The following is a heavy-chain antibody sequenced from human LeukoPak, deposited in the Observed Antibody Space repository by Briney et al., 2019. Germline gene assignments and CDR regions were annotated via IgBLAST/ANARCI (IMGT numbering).Heavy chain of an antibody. CDR1: GGSISSSPCY. V-gene: IGHV4-39*07. CDR2: ICSGGST. CDR3: ARLPPHYYYYYGMDV. J-gene: IGHJ6*02. Sequence: SETLSLTCTVSGGSISSSPCYWGWIRQPPGKGLEWFGTICSGGSTYYNPSLKSRVTISVDTSKNQFSLKLSSVTAADTAVYYCARLPPHYYYYYGMDVWGQGTTVTVSS.